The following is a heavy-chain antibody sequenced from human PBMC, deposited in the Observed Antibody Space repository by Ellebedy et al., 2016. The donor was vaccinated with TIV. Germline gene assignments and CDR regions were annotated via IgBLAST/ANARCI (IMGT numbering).Heavy chain of an antibody. V-gene: IGHV4-34*01. D-gene: IGHD6-6*01. Sequence: GSLRLXXAVYGGSFSGHYWTWIRQSPGKGLEWLGEINHSGSAKYNPSLKSRVTISVDTSKNQFSLKVRSVTAADTSVYYCTKSLHHSSSSFFDFWGQGSLVTVSS. CDR3: TKSLHHSSSSFFDF. CDR1: GGSFSGHY. J-gene: IGHJ4*02. CDR2: INHSGSA.